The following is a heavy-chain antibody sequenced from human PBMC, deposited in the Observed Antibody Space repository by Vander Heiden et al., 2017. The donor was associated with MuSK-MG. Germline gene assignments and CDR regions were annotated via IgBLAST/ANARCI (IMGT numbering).Heavy chain of an antibody. J-gene: IGHJ4*02. CDR1: GFTFSRYA. Sequence: EVQLLESGGDLIQPGGSLRLSCAASGFTFSRYAMSWVRQAPGRGLEWVSTISSRGDTTYYADSVKGRFTISRDNSKNTLFLQMSSLRAEDAALYYCAKVPDYDILTPYCHFDYWGQGTLVTVSS. D-gene: IGHD3-9*01. CDR2: ISSRGDTT. V-gene: IGHV3-23*01. CDR3: AKVPDYDILTPYCHFDY.